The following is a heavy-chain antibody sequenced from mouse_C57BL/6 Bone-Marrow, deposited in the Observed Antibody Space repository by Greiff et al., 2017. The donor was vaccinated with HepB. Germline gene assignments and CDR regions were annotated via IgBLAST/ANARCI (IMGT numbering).Heavy chain of an antibody. J-gene: IGHJ3*01. CDR1: GYTFTSYW. CDR2: INPSNGGT. V-gene: IGHV1-53*01. CDR3: ARSHYYGSSYTWFAY. Sequence: QVQLKQPGTELVKPGASVKLSCKASGYTFTSYWMHWVKQRPGQGLEWIGNINPSNGGTNYNEKFKSKATLTVDKSSSTAYMQLSSLTSEDSAVYYCARSHYYGSSYTWFAYWGQGTLVTVSA. D-gene: IGHD1-1*01.